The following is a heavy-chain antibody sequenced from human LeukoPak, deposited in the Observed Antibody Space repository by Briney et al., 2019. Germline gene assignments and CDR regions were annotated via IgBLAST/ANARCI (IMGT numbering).Heavy chain of an antibody. D-gene: IGHD5-18*01. J-gene: IGHJ4*02. CDR3: ARDGLERGFSYGYFDY. Sequence: SETLSLTCTVSGGSISSYYWSWIRQPPGKGLEWIGYIYYSGSTNYNPSLKSRVTISVDTSKNQFSLKLSSVTAADTAVYYCARDGLERGFSYGYFDYWGQETLVTVSS. CDR1: GGSISSYY. V-gene: IGHV4-59*01. CDR2: IYYSGST.